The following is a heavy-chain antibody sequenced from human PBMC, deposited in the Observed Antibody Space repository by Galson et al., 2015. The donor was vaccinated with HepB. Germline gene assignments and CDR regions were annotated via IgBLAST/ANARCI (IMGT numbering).Heavy chain of an antibody. J-gene: IGHJ4*02. D-gene: IGHD1-26*01. CDR3: ARGGQSGSYYGRFDY. Sequence: TLSLTCTVSGGSISSGGYYWSWIRQHPGKGLEWIGYIYYSGSTYYDPSLKSRVTISVDTSKNQFSLKLSSVTAADTAVYYCARGGQSGSYYGRFDYWGQGTLVTVSS. CDR2: IYYSGST. CDR1: GGSISSGGYY. V-gene: IGHV4-31*03.